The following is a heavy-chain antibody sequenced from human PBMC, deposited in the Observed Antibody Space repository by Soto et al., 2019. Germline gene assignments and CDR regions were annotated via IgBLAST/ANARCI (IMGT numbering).Heavy chain of an antibody. CDR3: ATLNSFGSDY. D-gene: IGHD5-18*01. J-gene: IGHJ4*02. V-gene: IGHV3-74*01. CDR2: IDTDGSDT. Sequence: EVRLVESGGGLVQPGGSLRLSCAASGFTFSSYWMHWVRQSPGKGLVWVSYIDTDGSDTIYADSVTGRFTISRDNAKNTVYLQMNILRAEDTAVYYCATLNSFGSDYWGQGTLVAVSS. CDR1: GFTFSSYW.